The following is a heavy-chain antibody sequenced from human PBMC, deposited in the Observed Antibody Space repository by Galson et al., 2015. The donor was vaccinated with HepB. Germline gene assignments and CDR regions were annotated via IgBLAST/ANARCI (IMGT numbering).Heavy chain of an antibody. CDR1: GFTFSIYA. CDR2: IGGDGDDT. CDR3: AKYDGYHWNYQYHFDY. V-gene: IGHV3-23*01. Sequence: LRLSCAASGFTFSIYAMSWVRQAPGKGLEWVSAIGGDGDDTSYADSVKGRFTTSRDNPRNTLFLQMNSLRAEDTAMYYCAKYDGYHWNYQYHFDYWGQGTLVTVSS. J-gene: IGHJ4*02. D-gene: IGHD1-7*01.